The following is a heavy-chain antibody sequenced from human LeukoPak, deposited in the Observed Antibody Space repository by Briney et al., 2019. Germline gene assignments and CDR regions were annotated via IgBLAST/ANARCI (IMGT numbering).Heavy chain of an antibody. V-gene: IGHV4-4*07. Sequence: SETLSHTCIVSGDGFILYYWSWIRQPAGRGLECIGRVHPSGGANYNYSLRSRVTLSVVSSKNQVLLILTSVTFAATAVYYCARVLGVNDKYFDSWGQGTPVTVSS. D-gene: IGHD1-1*01. J-gene: IGHJ5*01. CDR3: ARVLGVNDKYFDS. CDR2: VHPSGGA. CDR1: GDGFILYY.